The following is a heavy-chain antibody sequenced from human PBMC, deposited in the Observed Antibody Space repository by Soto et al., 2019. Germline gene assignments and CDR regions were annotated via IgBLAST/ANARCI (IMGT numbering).Heavy chain of an antibody. Sequence: PSETLSLTCAVSGDSISSGYYWAWMRQPPGKGLEWIASIYHSGTTYYNPSLKSRVTISVDTSKNQFSLKLSSVTAADTAVYYCARAYYYGSGSYYNVAWFDPWGQGTLVTVSS. CDR3: ARAYYYGSGSYYNVAWFDP. D-gene: IGHD3-10*01. J-gene: IGHJ5*02. V-gene: IGHV4-38-2*01. CDR1: GDSISSGYY. CDR2: IYHSGTT.